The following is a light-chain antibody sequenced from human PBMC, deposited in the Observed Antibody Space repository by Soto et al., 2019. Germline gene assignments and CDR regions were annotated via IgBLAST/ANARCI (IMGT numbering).Light chain of an antibody. J-gene: IGKJ1*01. Sequence: EIVLTQSPATLSLSPGERATLSCRASQSVSSYLAWYQQKPAQAPRLLIYGASRRAPGIPERFSGSGSGTDFTLTISRLEPEDFAVYYCQQYLTSPKTFGQGTKVDIK. CDR2: GAS. V-gene: IGKV3-20*01. CDR1: QSVSSY. CDR3: QQYLTSPKT.